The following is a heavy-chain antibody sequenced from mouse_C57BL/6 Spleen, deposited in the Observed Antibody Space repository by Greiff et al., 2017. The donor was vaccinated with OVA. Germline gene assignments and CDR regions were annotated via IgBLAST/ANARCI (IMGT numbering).Heavy chain of an antibody. CDR2: IDPEDGET. V-gene: IGHV14-2*01. J-gene: IGHJ1*03. D-gene: IGHD1-1*01. CDR3: ARKYYGSSPHGYFDV. Sequence: EVQLQESGAELVKPGASVKLSCTASGFTIKDYYMHWVKQRTEQGLEWIGRIDPEDGETTYAPKFQGKATITVDTSSNTAYLQLSSLTSEDTAVYYGARKYYGSSPHGYFDVWGTGTTVTVSA. CDR1: GFTIKDYY.